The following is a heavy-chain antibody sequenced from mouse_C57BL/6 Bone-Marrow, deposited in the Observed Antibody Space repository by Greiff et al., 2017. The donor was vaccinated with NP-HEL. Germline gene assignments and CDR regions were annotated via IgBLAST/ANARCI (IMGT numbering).Heavy chain of an antibody. CDR1: GFTFSSYG. Sequence: EVQVVESGGDLVKPGGSLKLSCAASGFTFSSYGMSWVRQTPDQRLEWVATLSSGGSYTYSPDSVKGRFTISRDNAKNTLYLQMSSLKSEDTAMYYCARRHYSKGFAYWGQGTLVTVSA. J-gene: IGHJ3*01. CDR3: ARRHYSKGFAY. D-gene: IGHD2-5*01. V-gene: IGHV5-6*01. CDR2: LSSGGSYT.